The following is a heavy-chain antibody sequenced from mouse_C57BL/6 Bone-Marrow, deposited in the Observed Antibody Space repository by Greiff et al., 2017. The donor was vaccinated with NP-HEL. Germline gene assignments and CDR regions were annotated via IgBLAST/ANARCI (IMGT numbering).Heavy chain of an antibody. CDR3: ASIYYDYEGGDYYAMDY. CDR1: GYTFTSYG. Sequence: QVQLQQSGAELARPGASVKLSCKASGYTFTSYGISWVKQRTGQGLEWIGEIYPRSGNTYSNEKFKGKATLTADKSSSTAYMELRSLTSEDSAVYFCASIYYDYEGGDYYAMDYWGQGTSVTVSS. J-gene: IGHJ4*01. CDR2: IYPRSGNT. V-gene: IGHV1-81*01. D-gene: IGHD2-4*01.